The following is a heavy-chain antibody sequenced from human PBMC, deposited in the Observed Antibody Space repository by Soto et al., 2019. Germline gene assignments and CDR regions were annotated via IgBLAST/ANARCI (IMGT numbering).Heavy chain of an antibody. CDR2: IYYSGST. D-gene: IGHD6-13*01. Sequence: SETLSLTCTVSGGSVSSGSYYWSWIRQPPGKGLEWIGYIYYSGSTNYNPSLKSRVTISVDTSKNQFSLKLSSVTAADTAVYYCARSRWAAAGTIFDYWGQGTTVTVSS. CDR3: ARSRWAAAGTIFDY. V-gene: IGHV4-61*01. CDR1: GGSVSSGSYY. J-gene: IGHJ4*03.